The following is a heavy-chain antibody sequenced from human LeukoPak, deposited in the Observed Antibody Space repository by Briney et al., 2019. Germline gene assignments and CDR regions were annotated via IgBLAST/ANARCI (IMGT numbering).Heavy chain of an antibody. D-gene: IGHD5-18*01. CDR1: GYTFTSYD. Sequence: ASVKVSCKASGYTFTSYDINWVRQATGQGLEWMGWMNPNSGNTGYAQKVQGRVTMTRNTSISTAYMELSSLRSEDTAVYYCARGLNTAMGWDYWGQGTLVSVSS. CDR3: ARGLNTAMGWDY. V-gene: IGHV1-8*01. CDR2: MNPNSGNT. J-gene: IGHJ4*02.